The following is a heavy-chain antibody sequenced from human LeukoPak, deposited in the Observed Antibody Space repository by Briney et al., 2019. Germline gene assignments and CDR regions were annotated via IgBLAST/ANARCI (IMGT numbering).Heavy chain of an antibody. D-gene: IGHD3-3*01. CDR1: GFTFSTYE. J-gene: IGHJ6*03. CDR3: ARDNGVVHGVYYMDV. CDR2: ISSSGSTI. V-gene: IGHV3-48*03. Sequence: PGGSLRLSCAASGFTFSTYEMNWVRQAPGKGLEWVSYISSSGSTIYYADSVKGRFTISRDNAKNSLYLQMNSLRAEDTAVYYCARDNGVVHGVYYMDVWGKGTTVTVS.